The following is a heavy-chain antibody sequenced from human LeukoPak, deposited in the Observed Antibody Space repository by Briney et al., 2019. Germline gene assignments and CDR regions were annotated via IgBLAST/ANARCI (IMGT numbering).Heavy chain of an antibody. V-gene: IGHV3-30*01. CDR2: ISYDGSNK. J-gene: IGHJ6*03. D-gene: IGHD5-12*01. CDR3: SRGGYSGYDSNYYYMDV. Sequence: PGGSLRLSCAASGFTFSSYAMHWVRQAPGKGLEWVAVISYDGSNKYYADSVKGRFTISRDNSKDTLYPQMNSLRAEDTAVYYCSRGGYSGYDSNYYYMDVWGKGTAVTVSS. CDR1: GFTFSSYA.